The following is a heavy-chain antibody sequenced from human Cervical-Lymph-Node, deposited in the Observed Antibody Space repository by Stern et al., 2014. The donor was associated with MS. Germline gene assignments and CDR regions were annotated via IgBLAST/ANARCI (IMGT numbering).Heavy chain of an antibody. CDR2: ISDDGSNK. CDR1: GISFNNYA. Sequence: QVQLVQSGGGLVQPGRSLRLSCAASGISFNNYAMHWVRQAPGKGLEWLAFISDDGSNKYYADSIEGRFTISRDNSKHTLFLQMNSLRPEDTAVYFCARVLIRFPGSSDYWGQGTLVTVSS. V-gene: IGHV3-30*04. J-gene: IGHJ4*02. CDR3: ARVLIRFPGSSDY. D-gene: IGHD3-10*01.